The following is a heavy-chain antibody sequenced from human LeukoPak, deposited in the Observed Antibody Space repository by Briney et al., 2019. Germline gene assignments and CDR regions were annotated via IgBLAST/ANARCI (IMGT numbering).Heavy chain of an antibody. D-gene: IGHD3-3*01. V-gene: IGHV4-59*01. Sequence: PSETLSLTCAVYGGSFSGYYWSWIRQPPGKGLEWIGYIYYSGSTNYNPSLKSRVTISVDTSKNQFSLKLSSVTAADTAVYYCARAVAYYDFWSGYYMDVWGKGTTVTVSS. CDR3: ARAVAYYDFWSGYYMDV. CDR1: GGSFSGYY. J-gene: IGHJ6*03. CDR2: IYYSGST.